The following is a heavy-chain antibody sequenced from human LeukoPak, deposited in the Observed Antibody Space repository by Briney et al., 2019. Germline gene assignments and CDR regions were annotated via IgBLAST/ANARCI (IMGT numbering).Heavy chain of an antibody. J-gene: IGHJ4*02. CDR2: VSPDGSVK. CDR1: GFTFPSSW. D-gene: IGHD5-24*01. CDR3: AKDLGWLQFDY. V-gene: IGHV3-7*05. Sequence: GGSLRLSCAASGFTFPSSWMSWVRQAPGKGLEWVAHVSPDGSVKAYVDSVRGRFAISRDNAENSLSLQINSLRAEDTAVYYCAKDLGWLQFDYWGQGDLVTVSS.